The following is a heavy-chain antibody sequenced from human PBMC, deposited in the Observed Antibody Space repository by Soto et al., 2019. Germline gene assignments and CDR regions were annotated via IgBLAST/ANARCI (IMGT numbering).Heavy chain of an antibody. J-gene: IGHJ6*02. CDR3: ARDLITMIVVVTLGMDV. CDR1: GFTFSSYG. Sequence: QVQLVESGGGVVQPGRSLRLSCAASGFTFSSYGMHWVRQAPGKGLEWVAVIWYDGSNKYYADSVKGRFTISRDNSKNTRYLQMNSLRAEDTAVYYCARDLITMIVVVTLGMDVWGQGTTVTVSS. V-gene: IGHV3-33*01. CDR2: IWYDGSNK. D-gene: IGHD3-22*01.